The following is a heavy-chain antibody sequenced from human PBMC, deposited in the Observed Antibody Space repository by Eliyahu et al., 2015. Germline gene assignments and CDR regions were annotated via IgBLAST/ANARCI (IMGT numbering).Heavy chain of an antibody. V-gene: IGHV3-7*03. J-gene: IGHJ4*02. CDR3: AREVTTGTIGGVDS. Sequence: EVQLVESGXGLXQPGGXLRXPCXXSXFTFSNYWMSWVRQAPGKGLEWVANIKQDGSEKYYVDSVKGRFSISRDNAKNSLYLQMNSLRADDTAVYYCAREVTTGTIGGVDSWGQGTLVTVSS. CDR2: IKQDGSEK. CDR1: XFTFSNYW. D-gene: IGHD1-1*01.